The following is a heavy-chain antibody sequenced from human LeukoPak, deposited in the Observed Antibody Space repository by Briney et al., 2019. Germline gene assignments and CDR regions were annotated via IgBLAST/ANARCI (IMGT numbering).Heavy chain of an antibody. D-gene: IGHD5-24*01. J-gene: IGHJ4*02. CDR3: ARSRDAYILGH. V-gene: IGHV4-59*01. Sequence: PSETLSLTCTVSGGSISGYYWTWIRQPPGKRLEWIGYIYDSGSTNQNPSLKSRVTISLDTSKNQFSLKLNSVTTADTAVYYCARSRDAYILGHWGQGILVTVSS. CDR1: GGSISGYY. CDR2: IYDSGST.